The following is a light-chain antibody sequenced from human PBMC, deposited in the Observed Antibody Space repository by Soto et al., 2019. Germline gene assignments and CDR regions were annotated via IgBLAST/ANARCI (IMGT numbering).Light chain of an antibody. J-gene: IGKJ5*01. Sequence: EIVMTHSPDTLSVSPGERATLSCRASQSVSSNLAWYQQKPGQAPRLLIYGASTRATGIPARFSGSGSGTEFTLTSSSLQSADFAVYYCQQYNNWLITFGQGTRLEIK. CDR2: GAS. V-gene: IGKV3-15*01. CDR3: QQYNNWLIT. CDR1: QSVSSN.